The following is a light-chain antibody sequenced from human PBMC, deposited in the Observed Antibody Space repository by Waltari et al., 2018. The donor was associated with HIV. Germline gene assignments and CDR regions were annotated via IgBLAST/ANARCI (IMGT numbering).Light chain of an antibody. V-gene: IGLV3-10*01. Sequence: SYELTQTPSVSVSPGQKARITCSGDALPKKYAYWYQQRSGQAPVLVIYEDSKRPAGSPARFSGSSSGTRVTFTSSGGQVADEADYYCYSTDITSHQRVFGGGTKLTVL. CDR2: EDS. CDR1: ALPKKY. J-gene: IGLJ3*02. CDR3: YSTDITSHQRV.